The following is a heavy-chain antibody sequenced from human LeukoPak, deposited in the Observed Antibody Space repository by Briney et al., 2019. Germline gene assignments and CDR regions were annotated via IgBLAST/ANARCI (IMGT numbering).Heavy chain of an antibody. J-gene: IGHJ4*02. CDR2: ISWGSSGI. CDR1: GFTFSSYE. CDR3: AKDMSSVAANVHY. Sequence: GGSLRLSCPPSGFTFSSYEMNWVGQAPGKGLEGAAYISWGSSGITYADSVMGRFTISRDNARSSLYLQMNSLTKEDTAIYYCAKDMSSVAANVHYWGQGTLVTVSS. D-gene: IGHD6-19*01. V-gene: IGHV3-9*01.